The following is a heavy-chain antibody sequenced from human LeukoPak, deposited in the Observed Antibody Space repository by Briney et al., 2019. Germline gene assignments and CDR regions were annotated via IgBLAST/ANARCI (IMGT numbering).Heavy chain of an antibody. CDR1: GFSVRSHY. Sequence: GGSLRLSCAAAGFSVRSHYMSWVRQAPGKGLEWVAVIYSDRRTHYGDSVKGRFTVSRDNSNNTLHLQMNSLRGEDTAVYYCAKESGALGAPLYDYWGRGILVTGSS. J-gene: IGHJ4*02. V-gene: IGHV3-53*01. D-gene: IGHD4/OR15-4a*01. CDR2: IYSDRRT. CDR3: AKESGALGAPLYDY.